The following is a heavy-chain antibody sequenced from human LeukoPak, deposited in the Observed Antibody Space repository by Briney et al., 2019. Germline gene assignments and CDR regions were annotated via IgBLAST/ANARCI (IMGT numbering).Heavy chain of an antibody. V-gene: IGHV3-7*01. D-gene: IGHD2-2*01. Sequence: PGGSLRLSCAASGFTFSSYWMSWVRQAPGKGLEWVANIKQDGSEKYYVDSVKGRFTISRDNAKNSLYLQMNSLRAEDTAVYYCARKSPIVVVSEDAFDIWGQGTMVTVSS. CDR3: ARKSPIVVVSEDAFDI. CDR1: GFTFSSYW. CDR2: IKQDGSEK. J-gene: IGHJ3*02.